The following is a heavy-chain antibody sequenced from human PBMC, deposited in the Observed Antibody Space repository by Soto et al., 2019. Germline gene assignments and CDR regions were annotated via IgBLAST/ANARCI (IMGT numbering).Heavy chain of an antibody. CDR3: AKGPVNIVVGPFDI. V-gene: IGHV3-23*01. D-gene: IGHD2-2*01. CDR1: GFTFRSYA. CDR2: ISGSGGST. J-gene: IGHJ3*02. Sequence: GGSLRLSCKASGFTFRSYAMSWVRHTPGKGLEWVSSISGSGGSTYYADSVKGRFTISRDNSKNTLYLQMNSLRAEDTAVYYCAKGPVNIVVGPFDIWGQGTMVTVSS.